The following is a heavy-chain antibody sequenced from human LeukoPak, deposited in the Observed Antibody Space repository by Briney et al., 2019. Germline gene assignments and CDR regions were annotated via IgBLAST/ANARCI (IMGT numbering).Heavy chain of an antibody. D-gene: IGHD3-9*01. CDR1: GYTFTGYY. J-gene: IGHJ4*02. CDR2: INPNSGGT. V-gene: IGHV1-2*02. Sequence: EASVKVSCKASGYTFTGYYMHWVRQAPGQGLEWMGWINPNSGGTNYAQKFQGRVTMTRDTSISTAYMELSRLRSDDTAVYYCARDGNILTGYTIGDFDYWGQGTLVTVSS. CDR3: ARDGNILTGYTIGDFDY.